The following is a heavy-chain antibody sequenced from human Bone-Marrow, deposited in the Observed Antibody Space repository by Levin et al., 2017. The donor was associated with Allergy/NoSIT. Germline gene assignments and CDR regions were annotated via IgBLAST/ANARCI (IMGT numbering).Heavy chain of an antibody. V-gene: IGHV4-30-4*01. D-gene: IGHD6-13*01. J-gene: IGHJ3*01. CDR3: ASTYHFLAADGGRDGLDV. CDR1: GLSGDSISSGAYF. CDR2: IYFSGNT. Sequence: SETLSLTCTVSGLSGDSISSGAYFWSWIRQPPGQGLEWIGHIYFSGNTYYSPSLKTPVTISVDASKSQVSLTVRSVRAADTAIYYCASTYHFLAADGGRDGLDVWGQGTPVTVSS.